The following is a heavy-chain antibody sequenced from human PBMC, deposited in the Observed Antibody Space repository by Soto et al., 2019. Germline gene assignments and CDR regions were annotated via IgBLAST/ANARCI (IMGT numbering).Heavy chain of an antibody. CDR1: GFTFSSYS. J-gene: IGHJ5*02. CDR3: ARDLHDYVSFRFDP. CDR2: ISTSSSYI. Sequence: GGSLRLSCAASGFTFSSYSMNWVRQAPGKGLEWVSSISTSSSYIYYADSMKGRFTISRDNAKNSLYLQMNSLRAEDTAVYYCARDLHDYVSFRFDPWGQGTLVTSPQ. D-gene: IGHD3-16*01. V-gene: IGHV3-21*01.